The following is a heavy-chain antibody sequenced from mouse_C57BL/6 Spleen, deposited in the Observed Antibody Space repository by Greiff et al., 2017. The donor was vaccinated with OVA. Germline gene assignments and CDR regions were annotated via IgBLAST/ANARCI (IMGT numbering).Heavy chain of an antibody. Sequence: EVKLMESGGGLVKPGGSLKLSCAASGFTFSDYGMHWVRQAPEKGLEWVAYISSGSSTIYYADTVKGRFTISRDNAKTTLFLQMTSLRSEDTAMYYCARENFYDYDGYYFDYWGQGTTLTVSS. CDR2: ISSGSSTI. V-gene: IGHV5-17*01. CDR3: ARENFYDYDGYYFDY. CDR1: GFTFSDYG. D-gene: IGHD2-4*01. J-gene: IGHJ2*01.